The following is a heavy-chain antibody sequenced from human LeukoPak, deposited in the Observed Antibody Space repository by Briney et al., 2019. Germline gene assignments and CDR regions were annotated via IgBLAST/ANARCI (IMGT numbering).Heavy chain of an antibody. J-gene: IGHJ3*02. CDR3: ANLREGWLQPGAFDI. D-gene: IGHD5-24*01. V-gene: IGHV4-38-2*01. CDR1: GYSISSGYY. CDR2: IYHTRGT. Sequence: TSETLSLTCAVSGYSISSGYYWGWIRQPPGKGLEWIGSIYHTRGTYYNPSLRTRLTISVDTSKDQFSLKLSSVTAADTAVYHCANLREGWLQPGAFDIWGQGTMVTVSS.